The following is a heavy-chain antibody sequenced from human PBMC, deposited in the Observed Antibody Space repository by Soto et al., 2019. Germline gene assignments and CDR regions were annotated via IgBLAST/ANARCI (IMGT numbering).Heavy chain of an antibody. Sequence: SETLSLTCTVSGGSVSSGSYYWSWIRQPPGKGLEWIGYIYYSGSTNYNPSLKSRVTISVDTSKNQFSLKLSSVTAADTAVYYCARAEVVTDIPLHWGQGTLVTVSS. CDR2: IYYSGST. D-gene: IGHD2-21*02. CDR1: GGSVSSGSYY. CDR3: ARAEVVTDIPLH. J-gene: IGHJ4*02. V-gene: IGHV4-61*01.